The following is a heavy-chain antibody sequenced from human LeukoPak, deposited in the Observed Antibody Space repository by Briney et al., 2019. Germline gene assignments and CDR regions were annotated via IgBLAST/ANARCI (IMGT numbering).Heavy chain of an antibody. V-gene: IGHV4-4*07. CDR1: GGSISSYY. CDR2: IYTSGST. D-gene: IGHD3-10*01. Sequence: KPSETLSLTCTVSGGSISSYYWSWIRQPAGKGLEWIGRIYTSGSTNYNPSLKSRVTMSVDASANQVSLKLTSVTAADAAVYYCGRDLGSGSDLWGQGTLVTVSS. CDR3: GRDLGSGSDL. J-gene: IGHJ5*02.